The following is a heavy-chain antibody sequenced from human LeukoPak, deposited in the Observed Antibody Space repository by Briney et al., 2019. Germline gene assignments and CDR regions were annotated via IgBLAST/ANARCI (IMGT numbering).Heavy chain of an antibody. J-gene: IGHJ6*02. V-gene: IGHV3-7*04. Sequence: GGSLRLSCGASGFTFSSYWMSWVRQVPGKGLEWVAKIKEDGSEKYYVDSVEGRFTISRDNAKNSLYLQMNSLRAEDTALYYCARLPGIAAAGRIGYYYYGMDVWGQGTTVTVSS. CDR3: ARLPGIAAAGRIGYYYYGMDV. CDR1: GFTFSSYW. D-gene: IGHD6-13*01. CDR2: IKEDGSEK.